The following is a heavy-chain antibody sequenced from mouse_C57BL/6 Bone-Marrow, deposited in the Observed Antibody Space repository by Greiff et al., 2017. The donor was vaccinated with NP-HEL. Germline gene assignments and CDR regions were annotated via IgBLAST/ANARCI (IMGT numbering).Heavy chain of an antibody. D-gene: IGHD1-1*01. V-gene: IGHV1-50*01. CDR1: GYTFTSYW. Sequence: QVQLQQPGAELVKPGASVKLSCKASGYTFTSYWMQWVKQRPGQGLEWIGEIDPSDSYTNYNQKFKGKATLTVDTSSSTAYMQLSSLTSEDSAVYYCARGTTVVATGEYYFDYWGKGTTRTVSS. CDR2: IDPSDSYT. CDR3: ARGTTVVATGEYYFDY. J-gene: IGHJ2*01.